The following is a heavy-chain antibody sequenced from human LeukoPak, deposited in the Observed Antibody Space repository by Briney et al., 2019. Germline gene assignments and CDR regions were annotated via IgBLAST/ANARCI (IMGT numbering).Heavy chain of an antibody. Sequence: SETLSLTCTVSGGSISSGGYYWSWIRQHPGQGLEWIGYIYYSGSTYYNPSLKSRVTISVDTSKDQFSLKLSSVTAADTAVYYCARDLIVGATRHYFDYWGQGTLVTVSS. CDR2: IYYSGST. J-gene: IGHJ4*02. V-gene: IGHV4-31*03. CDR1: GGSISSGGYY. D-gene: IGHD1-26*01. CDR3: ARDLIVGATRHYFDY.